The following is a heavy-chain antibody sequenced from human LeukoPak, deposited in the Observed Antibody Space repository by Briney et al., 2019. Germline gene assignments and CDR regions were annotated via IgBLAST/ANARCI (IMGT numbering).Heavy chain of an antibody. D-gene: IGHD5-18*01. CDR3: ASPSVARRNTAMATDAFDI. Sequence: GASVKVSCKASGYTFTSYGISWVRQAPGQGLEWMGWISAYNGNTNYAQKLQGGVTMTTDTSTSTAYMELRSLRSDDTAVYYCASPSVARRNTAMATDAFDIWGQGTMVTVSS. CDR2: ISAYNGNT. V-gene: IGHV1-18*01. CDR1: GYTFTSYG. J-gene: IGHJ3*02.